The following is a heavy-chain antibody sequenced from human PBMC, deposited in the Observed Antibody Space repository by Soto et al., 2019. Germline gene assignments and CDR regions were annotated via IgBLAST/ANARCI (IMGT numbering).Heavy chain of an antibody. CDR2: INAGNGDT. CDR1: GYTFSNYA. CDR3: AIWITAIPPPFFES. D-gene: IGHD2-2*02. V-gene: IGHV1-3*01. Sequence: ASVKVSCKASGYTFSNYAIHWVRLAPGQRLEWMGWINAGNGDTKYSQNFQGRVAFTRDSVATTAYMELTSLTSEDTGVYYCAIWITAIPPPFFESWGPGTLLSVFS. J-gene: IGHJ4*02.